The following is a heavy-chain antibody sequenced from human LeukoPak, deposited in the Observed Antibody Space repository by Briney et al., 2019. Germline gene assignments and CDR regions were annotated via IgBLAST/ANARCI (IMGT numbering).Heavy chain of an antibody. V-gene: IGHV3-33*06. CDR3: AKEDGSGSYSIGSNFDY. J-gene: IGHJ4*02. Sequence: PGRSLRLSCAASGFTFSGFAMHWVRQAPGKGLDWVAVAWYDGSNKYYADSVKGRFTISRDNSRNTLYLQMNSLRAEDTAVYYCAKEDGSGSYSIGSNFDYWGQGTLVTVSS. CDR1: GFTFSGFA. CDR2: AWYDGSNK. D-gene: IGHD1-26*01.